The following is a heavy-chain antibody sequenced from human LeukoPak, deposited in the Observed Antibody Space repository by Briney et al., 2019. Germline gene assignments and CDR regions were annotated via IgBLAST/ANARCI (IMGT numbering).Heavy chain of an antibody. Sequence: GGALRLSCAASGFTFSNAWMSWVRQAPGKGLEWVGRIKSKTDGGTTDYAAPVKGRFTISRDDSKSIAYLQMNSLKTEDTAVYYCTRDQRVEMATIGFDYWGQGTLVTVSS. J-gene: IGHJ4*02. V-gene: IGHV3-15*01. D-gene: IGHD5-24*01. CDR1: GFTFSNAW. CDR3: TRDQRVEMATIGFDY. CDR2: IKSKTDGGTT.